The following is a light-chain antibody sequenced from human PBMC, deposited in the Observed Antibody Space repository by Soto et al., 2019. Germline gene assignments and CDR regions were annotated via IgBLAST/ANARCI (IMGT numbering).Light chain of an antibody. V-gene: IGKV3-20*01. Sequence: EIVLTQSPGTLSLSPGERATLSCRASQSVSSSYLAWYQQKPGQAPRLLIYGASSRATGIPDRFSGSGSGTDFTLTISRLEPEDFAVYYCQQYGPHLASFGGGTQVEIK. CDR3: QQYGPHLAS. J-gene: IGKJ4*01. CDR1: QSVSSSY. CDR2: GAS.